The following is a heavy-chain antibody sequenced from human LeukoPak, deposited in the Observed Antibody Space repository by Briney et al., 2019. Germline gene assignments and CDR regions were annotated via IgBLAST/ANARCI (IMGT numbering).Heavy chain of an antibody. CDR3: ARVTTYNHDNCMDV. J-gene: IGHJ6*02. V-gene: IGHV3-21*01. CDR2: IIRSSSYI. D-gene: IGHD3-22*01. Sequence: VXQAPGKGLEWVSSIIRSSSYIYYPSPLKRRFTLSIDNAKNSLYLQMNSLRAEDTAMYYCARVTTYNHDNCMDVCRQGTTVTVSS.